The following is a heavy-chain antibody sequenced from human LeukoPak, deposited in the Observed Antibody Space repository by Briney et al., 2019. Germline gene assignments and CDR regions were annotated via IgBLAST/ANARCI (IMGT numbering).Heavy chain of an antibody. Sequence: GGSLRLSCAASGFTFTDYWMHWVRQAPGKGLVWVSIINTDTRGTYYADSVKGRFTISRDNAKNTLYLQMNSLRAEDTAVYYCARGVGYCSGGSCHRFDSWGQGTLVIVSS. D-gene: IGHD2-15*01. CDR3: ARGVGYCSGGSCHRFDS. J-gene: IGHJ4*02. V-gene: IGHV3-74*01. CDR1: GFTFTDYW. CDR2: INTDTRGT.